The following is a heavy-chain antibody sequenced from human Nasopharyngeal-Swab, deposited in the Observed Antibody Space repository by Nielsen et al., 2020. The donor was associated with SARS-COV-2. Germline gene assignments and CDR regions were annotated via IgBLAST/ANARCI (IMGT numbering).Heavy chain of an antibody. J-gene: IGHJ6*02. CDR3: ARDLPSAQYYDFWSGYFYYYYGMDV. V-gene: IGHV1-18*01. CDR2: ISAYNGNT. Sequence: ASVKVSCKASGYTFTSYGISWVRQAPGQGLELMGWISAYNGNTNYAQKLQGRVTMTTDTSTSTDYMELRSLRSDDQAVYYCARDLPSAQYYDFWSGYFYYYYGMDVWGQGTTVTVSS. CDR1: GYTFTSYG. D-gene: IGHD3-3*01.